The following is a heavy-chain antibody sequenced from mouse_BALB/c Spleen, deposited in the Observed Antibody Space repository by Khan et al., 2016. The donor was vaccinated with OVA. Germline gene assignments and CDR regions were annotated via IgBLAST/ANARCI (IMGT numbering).Heavy chain of an antibody. J-gene: IGHJ3*01. V-gene: IGHV3-8*02. Sequence: EVELVESGPSLVKPSQTLSLTCSVTGDSITTGYWNWIRKFPGNKLEYMGYIIYTGYTYYNPSLKSRISITRHTSNNQYYLQLNSVTDEDTATYYCAISTYRYAFVYWGQGTLVTVSA. CDR1: GDSITTGY. CDR3: AISTYRYAFVY. CDR2: IIYTGYT. D-gene: IGHD2-14*01.